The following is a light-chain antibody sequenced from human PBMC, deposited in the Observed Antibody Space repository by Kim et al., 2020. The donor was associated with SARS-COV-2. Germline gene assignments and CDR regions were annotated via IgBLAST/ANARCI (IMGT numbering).Light chain of an antibody. Sequence: EIVMTQSPATLSVSPGERGTLSCRASQSVDRNLVWYQHKPGQAPRLLIYDASTRATGVPARFSASGSGTEFTLTINSLQSEDSAVYYCQQYSDWPMFTFGQGTKLEI. V-gene: IGKV3-15*01. CDR3: QQYSDWPMFT. J-gene: IGKJ2*01. CDR2: DAS. CDR1: QSVDRN.